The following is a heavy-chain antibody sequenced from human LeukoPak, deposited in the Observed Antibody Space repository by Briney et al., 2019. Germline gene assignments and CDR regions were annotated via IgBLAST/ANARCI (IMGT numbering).Heavy chain of an antibody. J-gene: IGHJ6*02. D-gene: IGHD3-22*01. CDR3: ASAVVTSYGMDV. Sequence: GGSLRLSCAASGFTFSDHYMDWVRPAPGKGLEWVGRSRNKANSYTTEYAASVKGRFTISRDDSKNSLYLQMNSLKSEDTAVYYCASAVVTSYGMDVWGQGTTVTVSS. V-gene: IGHV3-72*01. CDR2: SRNKANSYTT. CDR1: GFTFSDHY.